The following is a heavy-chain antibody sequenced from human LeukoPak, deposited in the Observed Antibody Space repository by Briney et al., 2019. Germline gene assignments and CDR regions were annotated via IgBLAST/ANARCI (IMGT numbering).Heavy chain of an antibody. V-gene: IGHV3-21*01. D-gene: IGHD3-22*01. J-gene: IGHJ1*01. Sequence: MSGGSLRLSCAASGFTFSSYSMNWVRQAPGKGLEWVSSISSSSSYIYYADSVKGRFTISRDDAKNSLYLQMNSLRAEDTAVYYCARDDGITMIVDYVGYFQHWGQGTLVTVSS. CDR1: GFTFSSYS. CDR3: ARDDGITMIVDYVGYFQH. CDR2: ISSSSSYI.